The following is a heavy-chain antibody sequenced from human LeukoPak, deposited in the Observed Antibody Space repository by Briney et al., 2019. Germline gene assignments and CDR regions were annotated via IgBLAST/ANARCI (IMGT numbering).Heavy chain of an antibody. CDR1: DGAIAGYS. J-gene: IGHJ6*03. D-gene: IGHD6-6*01. CDR3: ARDWGVSARPGYMDV. V-gene: IGHV4-59*01. Sequence: SETLSLTCTVSDGAIAGYSWSWIRQPPGKGLEWIGYIYYSGDTNYNPSLQSRVTVSVDTSKNQFSLKLTSVTAADTAVYYCARDWGVSARPGYMDVWGKGTTVTVSS. CDR2: IYYSGDT.